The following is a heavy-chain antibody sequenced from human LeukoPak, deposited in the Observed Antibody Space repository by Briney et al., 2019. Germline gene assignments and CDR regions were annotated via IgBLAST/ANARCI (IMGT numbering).Heavy chain of an antibody. D-gene: IGHD1-26*01. V-gene: IGHV4-39*07. Sequence: SETLSLTCTVSGGSISSGSYYWSWIRQPPGKGLEWIGSIYYSGSAYYNPSLKSRVTISVDTSKNQFSLKLSSVTAADTAVYYCARVHGSGSYFSPNWGQGTLVTVSS. J-gene: IGHJ4*02. CDR2: IYYSGSA. CDR3: ARVHGSGSYFSPN. CDR1: GGSISSGSYY.